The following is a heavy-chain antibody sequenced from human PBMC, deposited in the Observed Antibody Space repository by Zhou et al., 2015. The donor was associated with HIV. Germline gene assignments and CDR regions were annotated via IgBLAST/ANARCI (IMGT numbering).Heavy chain of an antibody. Sequence: EVQLVESGGGLVQPGRSLRLSCAASGFTFDDYGMHWVRRAPGKGLEWVSGISWNSGSIGYADSVKGRFTISRDNAKNSVYLQMNSLRAEDTALYYCAKGGTAHTDSGMDVWGQGTTVTVSS. V-gene: IGHV3-9*01. D-gene: IGHD6-13*01. CDR2: ISWNSGSI. CDR1: GFTFDDYG. J-gene: IGHJ6*02. CDR3: AKGGTAHTDSGMDV.